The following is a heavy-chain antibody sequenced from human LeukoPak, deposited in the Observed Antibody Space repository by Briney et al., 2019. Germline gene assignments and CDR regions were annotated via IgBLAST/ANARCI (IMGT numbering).Heavy chain of an antibody. CDR3: AKGSRTYYYDSSGYYYEDYFDY. CDR2: ISGSGGST. J-gene: IGHJ4*02. D-gene: IGHD3-22*01. V-gene: IGHV3-23*01. Sequence: GGSLRLSCAASGFTFSSYAMSWVRQAPGKGLEWVSAISGSGGSTYYADSVKGRFTISRDNSKNTLYLQMNSLRAEDTAVYYCAKGSRTYYYDSSGYYYEDYFDYWGQGTLVTVSS. CDR1: GFTFSSYA.